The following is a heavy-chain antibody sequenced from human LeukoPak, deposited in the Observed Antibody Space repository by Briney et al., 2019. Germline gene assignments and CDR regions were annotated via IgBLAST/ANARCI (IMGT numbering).Heavy chain of an antibody. CDR3: ARSSSSSLGSSWTRYYYYYYMDV. CDR1: GGTFSSYA. CDR2: IIPILGTA. J-gene: IGHJ6*03. Sequence: GASVKVSCKASGGTFSSYAISWVRQAPGQGLEWMGGIIPILGTANYAQKFQGRVTITADKSTSTAYMELSSLRSEDTAVYYCARSSSSSLGSSWTRYYYYYYMDVWGKGTTVTVSS. V-gene: IGHV1-69*06. D-gene: IGHD6-13*01.